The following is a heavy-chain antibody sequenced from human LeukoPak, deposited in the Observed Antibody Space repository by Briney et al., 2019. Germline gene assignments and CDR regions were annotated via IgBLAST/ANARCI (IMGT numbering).Heavy chain of an antibody. J-gene: IGHJ4*02. D-gene: IGHD6-19*01. V-gene: IGHV4-59*11. CDR1: GGSISSHY. CDR3: ARGRVQPPKLSSGWYYFDY. Sequence: SETLSLTCTVSGGSISSHYWSWIRQPPGKGLEWIGYIYYSGTTNYNPSLKSRVTISVNTSKNQFSLKLSSVTAADTAVYYCARGRVQPPKLSSGWYYFDYWGQGTLVTVSS. CDR2: IYYSGTT.